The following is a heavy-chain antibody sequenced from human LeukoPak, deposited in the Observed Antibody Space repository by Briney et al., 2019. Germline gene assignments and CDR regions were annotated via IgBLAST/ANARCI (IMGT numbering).Heavy chain of an antibody. CDR2: FSDSGDVT. J-gene: IGHJ4*02. CDR1: GVAFSTYA. D-gene: IGHD6-6*01. CDR3: AKLSSSASAY. Sequence: GGSLRLSCAASGVAFSTYAIHWVRQAPGKGLEWVSIFSDSGDVTYYADSVKGRFTISRDNSKNTLYLQMNSLRVEDTAVYYCAKLSSSASAYWGQGTLVTVSS. V-gene: IGHV3-23*01.